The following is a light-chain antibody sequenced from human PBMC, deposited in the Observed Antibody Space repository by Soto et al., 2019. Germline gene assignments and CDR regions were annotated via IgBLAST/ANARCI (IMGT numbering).Light chain of an antibody. V-gene: IGKV3D-20*01. CDR1: QSVSGNY. Sequence: DIVLTQSPATLSLSPGQRATLSCGASQSVSGNYVAWYQQKPGLAPRLLIYDASRRATGIPDRFSGSGSGTDFTLTISRLEPEDFAVYFCQQYATSMLTFGGGTKVEI. J-gene: IGKJ4*01. CDR3: QQYATSMLT. CDR2: DAS.